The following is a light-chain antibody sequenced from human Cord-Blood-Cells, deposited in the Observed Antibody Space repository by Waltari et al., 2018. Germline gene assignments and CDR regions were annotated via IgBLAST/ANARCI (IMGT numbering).Light chain of an antibody. CDR1: SSDVGSYNL. Sequence: QSALTQPASVSGSPGQSITISCTGTSSDVGSYNLVSWYQQHPGKAPKLMIYEGSKRPSGVSNRFYGSKSGNTASLTFSGLQAEDEADYYCCSYAGSSTWVFGGGTKLTVL. CDR3: CSYAGSSTWV. V-gene: IGLV2-23*01. J-gene: IGLJ3*02. CDR2: EGS.